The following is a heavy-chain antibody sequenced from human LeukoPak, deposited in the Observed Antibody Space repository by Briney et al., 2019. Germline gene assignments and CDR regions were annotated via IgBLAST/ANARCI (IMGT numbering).Heavy chain of an antibody. CDR3: ARGYYYDSSGYL. V-gene: IGHV1-69*05. J-gene: IGHJ5*02. CDR2: IIPIFGTA. Sequence: SVKVSCKASGGTFCSYAISWVRQAAGQGLEWMGGIIPIFGTANYAQKFQGRVTITTDESTSTAYMELSSLRSEDTAVYYCARGYYYDSSGYLWGQGTLVTVSS. CDR1: GGTFCSYA. D-gene: IGHD3-22*01.